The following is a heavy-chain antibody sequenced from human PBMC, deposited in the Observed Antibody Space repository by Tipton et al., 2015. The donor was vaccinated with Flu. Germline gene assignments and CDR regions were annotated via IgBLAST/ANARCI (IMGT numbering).Heavy chain of an antibody. CDR1: GFTFGDYA. Sequence: SLRLSCTASGFTFGDYAMSWVRQAPEKGLEWVGFIRGKAYGGTTEYAASVKGRFTISRDDSKSIAYLQMNSLKTEDTAVYYCTRDETYYYDGSFYYPFDYWGQGTLVTVSS. CDR2: IRGKAYGGTT. J-gene: IGHJ4*02. D-gene: IGHD3-22*01. CDR3: TRDETYYYDGSFYYPFDY. V-gene: IGHV3-49*04.